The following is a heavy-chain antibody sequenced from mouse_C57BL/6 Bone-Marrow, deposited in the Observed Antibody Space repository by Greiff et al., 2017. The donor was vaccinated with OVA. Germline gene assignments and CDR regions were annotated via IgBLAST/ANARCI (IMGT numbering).Heavy chain of an antibody. D-gene: IGHD4-1*01. CDR2: IDPNSGGT. CDR3: ARSLTGTGGYYFDY. Sequence: QVQLQQSGAELVKPGASVKLSCKASGYTFTSYWMHWVKQRPGRGLEWIGRIDPNSGGTKYNEKFKSKATLTVDKPSSTAYMQLSSLTSEDSAVYDWARSLTGTGGYYFDYWGQGTTLTVSS. J-gene: IGHJ2*01. CDR1: GYTFTSYW. V-gene: IGHV1-72*01.